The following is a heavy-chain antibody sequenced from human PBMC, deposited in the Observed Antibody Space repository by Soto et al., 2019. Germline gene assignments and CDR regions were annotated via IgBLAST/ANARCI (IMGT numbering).Heavy chain of an antibody. J-gene: IGHJ4*02. V-gene: IGHV1-18*01. Sequence: QVQLVQSGAEVKKPGASVKVSCKASGYTFTTYGMSWVRQAPGQGLDWMGWISTYNGNTKYAERVQGRVNRTTDTTTNKAFMELRRLRSDDTAVYYCGGGAADYYDNSGNYFLDYWGPGTLVTVSS. D-gene: IGHD3-22*01. CDR3: GGGAADYYDNSGNYFLDY. CDR1: GYTFTTYG. CDR2: ISTYNGNT.